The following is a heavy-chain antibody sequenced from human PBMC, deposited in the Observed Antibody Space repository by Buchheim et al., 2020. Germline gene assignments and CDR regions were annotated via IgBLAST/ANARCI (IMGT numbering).Heavy chain of an antibody. CDR2: IYSGGTI. D-gene: IGHD3-22*01. CDR3: ASSSGLYFAY. CDR1: GFTVSSNY. V-gene: IGHV3-66*02. Sequence: EVQLVESGGDLVQPGGSLRLSCAASGFTVSSNYMSWVRQAPGKALEWVSVIYSGGTIYYADSVKGRFTISRDSSKNTLYLQLSSLRPEDTAVYYCASSSGLYFAYWGQGTL. J-gene: IGHJ4*02.